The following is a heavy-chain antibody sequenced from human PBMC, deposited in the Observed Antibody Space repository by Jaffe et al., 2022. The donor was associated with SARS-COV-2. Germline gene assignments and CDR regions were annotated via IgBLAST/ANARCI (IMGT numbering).Heavy chain of an antibody. D-gene: IGHD3-9*01. CDR1: GFTFSSYS. V-gene: IGHV3-21*01. CDR3: ARDSFLRRYFDWLPDLNAYYYYYMDV. CDR2: ISSSSSYI. J-gene: IGHJ6*03. Sequence: EVQLVESGGGLVKPGGSLRLSCAASGFTFSSYSMNWVRQAPGKGLEWVSSISSSSSYIYYADSVKGRFTISRDNAKNSLYLQMNSLRAEDTAVYYCARDSFLRRYFDWLPDLNAYYYYYMDVWGKGTTVTVSS.